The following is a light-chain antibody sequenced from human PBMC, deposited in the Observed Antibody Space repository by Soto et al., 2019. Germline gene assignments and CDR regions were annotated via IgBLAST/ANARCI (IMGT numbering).Light chain of an antibody. J-gene: IGKJ1*01. Sequence: DLPMTQSPSTLSASVGDRVTITCRASQSISSWLAWYQQKPGKAPKLLIYKASSLESGVPSRFSGSGSGTEFTLTISILQPDDFATYYCQQYNSYWTFGQGTKVEIK. CDR2: KAS. CDR3: QQYNSYWT. CDR1: QSISSW. V-gene: IGKV1-5*03.